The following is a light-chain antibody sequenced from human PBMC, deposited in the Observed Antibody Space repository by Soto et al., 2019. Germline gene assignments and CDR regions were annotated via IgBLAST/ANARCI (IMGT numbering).Light chain of an antibody. Sequence: EIVLTQSPATLSLSPGERATLSCRASQSVSSYLAWYQQKPGQAPRLLIYDASNRATGIPARFSGSGSGTDFPLTISSLEPEDFAVYYCQQRSNGTFGQGTRLEIK. J-gene: IGKJ5*01. CDR1: QSVSSY. CDR3: QQRSNGT. CDR2: DAS. V-gene: IGKV3-11*01.